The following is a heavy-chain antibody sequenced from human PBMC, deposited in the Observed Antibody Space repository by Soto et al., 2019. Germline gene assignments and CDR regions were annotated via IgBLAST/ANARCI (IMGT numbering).Heavy chain of an antibody. Sequence: ASVKVSCKASGYTFTSYYIHWVRQAPGQGLEWMGIFNPTGDTASYAQKLQGRVTMTTDTSTSTAYMELRSLRSDDTAVYYCVKDRDSNSWPSRDVWGPGTTVTVSS. CDR1: GYTFTSYY. J-gene: IGHJ6*02. V-gene: IGHV1-46*01. CDR3: VKDRDSNSWPSRDV. CDR2: FNPTGDTA. D-gene: IGHD3-22*01.